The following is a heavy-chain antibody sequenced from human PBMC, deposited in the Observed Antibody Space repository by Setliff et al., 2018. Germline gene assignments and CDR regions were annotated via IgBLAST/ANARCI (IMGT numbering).Heavy chain of an antibody. V-gene: IGHV1-18*01. J-gene: IGHJ4*02. D-gene: IGHD2-15*01. CDR1: GLSFSTFG. CDR2: ISPYSGET. Sequence: ASVKVSCKTSGLSFSTFGFSWVRQAPGQGLEWMGWISPYSGETNYAQKFQDRLSVTADTSSKTTYMELRSLTSGDTAVYFCTRSRAPRVVLAADFDLWGQGTLVTVSS. CDR3: TRSRAPRVVLAADFDL.